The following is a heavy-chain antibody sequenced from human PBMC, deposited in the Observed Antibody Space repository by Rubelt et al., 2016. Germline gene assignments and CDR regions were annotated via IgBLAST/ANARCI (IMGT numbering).Heavy chain of an antibody. V-gene: IGHV4-34*01. CDR2: IYYSGST. Sequence: QVQLQQWGAGLLKPSETLSLTCAVYGGSFSGYYWSWIRQPPGKGLEWIGSIYYSGSTYYNPSLKSRVTISVDTSKNQFSLKLSSVTAADTAVYYCASRYSGSVDYWGQGTLVTVSS. CDR1: GGSFSGYY. D-gene: IGHD1-26*01. CDR3: ASRYSGSVDY. J-gene: IGHJ4*02.